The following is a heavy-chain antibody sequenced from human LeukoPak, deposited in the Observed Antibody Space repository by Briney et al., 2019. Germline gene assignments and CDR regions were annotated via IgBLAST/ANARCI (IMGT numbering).Heavy chain of an antibody. J-gene: IGHJ3*02. V-gene: IGHV4-30-2*01. Sequence: SQTLSLTCADSGGSISSGGYSWSWTRQPPGKGLEWIGYIYHSGSTYYNPSLKSRVTISVDRSKNQFSLKLSSVTAADTAVYYCAAPVETRDAFDIWGQGTMVTVSS. D-gene: IGHD4-23*01. CDR2: IYHSGST. CDR1: GGSISSGGYS. CDR3: AAPVETRDAFDI.